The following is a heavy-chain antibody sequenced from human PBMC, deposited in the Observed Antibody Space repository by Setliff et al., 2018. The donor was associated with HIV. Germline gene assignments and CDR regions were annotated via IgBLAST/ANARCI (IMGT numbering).Heavy chain of an antibody. CDR2: IGTDNGNT. CDR3: AREGLWFGDRGYYMDV. V-gene: IGHV1-18*01. Sequence: ASVKVSCKASGYTFTTYGITWVRQAPGQGLEWMGWIGTDNGNTNYAQKFQGRVTMTTDTSTSTVYMELGSLIADDPAVYYCAREGLWFGDRGYYMDVWGTGTAVTVSS. J-gene: IGHJ6*03. D-gene: IGHD3-10*01. CDR1: GYTFTTYG.